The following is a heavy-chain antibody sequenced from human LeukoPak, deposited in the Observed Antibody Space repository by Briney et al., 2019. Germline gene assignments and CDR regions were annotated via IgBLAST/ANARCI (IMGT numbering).Heavy chain of an antibody. V-gene: IGHV3-64D*06. D-gene: IGHD2-2*01. CDR2: ISSNGGST. CDR1: GFTFSSYA. J-gene: IGHJ6*04. Sequence: GGSLRLSCAASGFTFSSYAMHWVRQAPGKGLEYVSAISSNGGSTYYADSVKGRFTISRDNSKNTLYLQMSSLRAEDTAVYYCVTDIVVAPAAIGYYGMDVWGKGTTVTVSS. CDR3: VTDIVVAPAAIGYYGMDV.